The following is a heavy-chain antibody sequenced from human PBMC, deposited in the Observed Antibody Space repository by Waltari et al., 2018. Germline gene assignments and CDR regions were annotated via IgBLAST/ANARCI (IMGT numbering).Heavy chain of an antibody. J-gene: IGHJ4*02. V-gene: IGHV3-48*01. CDR2: ISASRAAR. CDR3: ATEPAPGAGINY. Sequence: EVQLVESGGGFVQPGGSLRLSCLGSGFTFGVFSMHWIRQAPGKGLEWVAYISASRAARYSAESVKGRFTISRDNAKNSLFLQMTNLGVEDTAVYYCATEPAPGAGINYWGQGILVTVSS. D-gene: IGHD6-19*01. CDR1: GFTFGVFS.